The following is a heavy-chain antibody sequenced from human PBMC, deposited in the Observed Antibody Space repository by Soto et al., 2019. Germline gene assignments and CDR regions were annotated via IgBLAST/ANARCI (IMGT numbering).Heavy chain of an antibody. CDR3: TKGAWLDY. D-gene: IGHD3-9*01. CDR2: ILGSTGNT. J-gene: IGHJ4*02. V-gene: IGHV3-23*01. CDR1: GFTFSTFD. Sequence: EVQLLESGGGLVQPGGSLRLSCAASGFTFSTFDMSWVRQAPGKGLEWVSAILGSTGNTYYADSVKGRFTISKDNSENTLFLHMNSLRPEDMALYYCTKGAWLDYWGQGMLVTVSS.